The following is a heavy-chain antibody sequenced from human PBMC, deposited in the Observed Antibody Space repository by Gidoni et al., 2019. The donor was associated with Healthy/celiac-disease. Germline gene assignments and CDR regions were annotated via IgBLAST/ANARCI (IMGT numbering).Heavy chain of an antibody. V-gene: IGHV4-61*02. CDR1: AGPIRSGTYY. D-gene: IGHD1-1*01. CDR3: ARDRGWNNYGMDV. Sequence: QVQLQESCPGLVKPSQTLFLTCAVSAGPIRSGTYYCSWIRPPAGKGLEWIGRVSTSGSTNYNPSLKRRVTISVDTSKNQFSLKLSSVTAADTAVYYCARDRGWNNYGMDVWGQGTTVTVSS. CDR2: VSTSGST. J-gene: IGHJ6*02.